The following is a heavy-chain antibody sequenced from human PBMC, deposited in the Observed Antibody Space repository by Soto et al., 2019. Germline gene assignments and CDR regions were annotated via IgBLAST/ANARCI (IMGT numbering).Heavy chain of an antibody. Sequence: GESLKISCKGSGYSFTSYWIGWVGQMPGKGLEWMGIIYPGDSDTRYSPSFQGQVTISADKSISTAYLQWSSLKASDTAMYYCARHKYYYDSSGYYSDAFDIWGQGTMVTVSS. CDR3: ARHKYYYDSSGYYSDAFDI. CDR2: IYPGDSDT. J-gene: IGHJ3*02. D-gene: IGHD3-22*01. CDR1: GYSFTSYW. V-gene: IGHV5-51*01.